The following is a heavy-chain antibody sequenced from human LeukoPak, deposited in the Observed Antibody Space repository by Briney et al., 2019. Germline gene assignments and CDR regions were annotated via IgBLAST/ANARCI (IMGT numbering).Heavy chain of an antibody. V-gene: IGHV3-13*01. J-gene: IGHJ4*02. CDR1: GFTFSSYD. CDR3: ARGYSSSQADDYYFDY. D-gene: IGHD6-13*01. CDR2: IGTAGDT. Sequence: GGSLRLSCAASGFTFSSYDMHWVRQATGKGLEWVSAIGTAGDTYYPGSVKGRFTISRENAKNSLYLQMNSLRAGDTAVYYCARGYSSSQADDYYFDYWGQGTLVTVSS.